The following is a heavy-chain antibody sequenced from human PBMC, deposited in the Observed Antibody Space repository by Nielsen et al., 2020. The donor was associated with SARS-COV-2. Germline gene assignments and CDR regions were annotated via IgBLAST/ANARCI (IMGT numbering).Heavy chain of an antibody. D-gene: IGHD6-19*01. CDR1: GFTFDDYA. V-gene: IGHV3-9*01. CDR2: ISWNSGSI. J-gene: IGHJ5*02. Sequence: SLKISCAASGFTFDDYAMHWVRQAPGKGLEWVSGISWNSGSIGYADSVKGRFTISRDNAKNSLYLQMNSLRSEDTAVYYCASSGWGNWFDPWGQGTLVTVSS. CDR3: ASSGWGNWFDP.